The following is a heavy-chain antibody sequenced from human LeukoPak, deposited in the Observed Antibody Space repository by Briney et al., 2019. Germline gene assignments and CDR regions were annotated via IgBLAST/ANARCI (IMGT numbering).Heavy chain of an antibody. CDR3: ARVGITMVRGTSTDY. V-gene: IGHV3-48*01. Sequence: GGSLRLSCAASGFTFSSYSMNWVRQAPGKGLEWVSYISKSSSTIYYADSVKGRFTISRDNAKNSLYLQMNRLRAEDTAVYYWARVGITMVRGTSTDYWGQGTLVTVSS. D-gene: IGHD3-10*01. CDR1: GFTFSSYS. CDR2: ISKSSSTI. J-gene: IGHJ4*02.